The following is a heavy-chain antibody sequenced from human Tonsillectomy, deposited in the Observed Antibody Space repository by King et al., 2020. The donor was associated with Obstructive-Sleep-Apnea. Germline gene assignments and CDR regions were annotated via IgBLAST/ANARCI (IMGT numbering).Heavy chain of an antibody. J-gene: IGHJ4*02. CDR1: GGSISSVNG. CDR3: ASRNYYDSTGYWGY. Sequence: VQLQESGPGLVKPSGTLPLTCAVSGGSISSVNGGSWFRKTPAKGLRGMGELNHSGGTNYNPPLKSRVTISVDKSKNQFSLRRRSVTAADTALYYCASRNYYDSTGYWGYWGQGTLVTVSS. D-gene: IGHD3-22*01. V-gene: IGHV4-4*02. CDR2: LNHSGGT.